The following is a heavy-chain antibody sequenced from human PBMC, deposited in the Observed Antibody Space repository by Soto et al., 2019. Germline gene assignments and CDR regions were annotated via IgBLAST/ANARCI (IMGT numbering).Heavy chain of an antibody. J-gene: IGHJ4*02. CDR1: GYTFSGYF. CDR2: MNPNSGVT. V-gene: IGHV1-2*02. D-gene: IGHD6-13*01. CDR3: ARGYYSSSWRVFDY. Sequence: QVTLVQSGADVKKPGASVKVSCKTSGYTFSGYFMHWLRQAPGQGLEWMGWMNPNSGVTDYAQNFQGRVSMTWDTSISTAYMELSRLRSDDTAIYYCARGYYSSSWRVFDYWGQGTLVTVSS.